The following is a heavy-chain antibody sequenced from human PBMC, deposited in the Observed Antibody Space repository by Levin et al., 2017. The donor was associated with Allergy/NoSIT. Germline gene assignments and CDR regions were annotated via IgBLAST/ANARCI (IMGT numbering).Heavy chain of an antibody. V-gene: IGHV3-9*01. CDR3: AKGNTAMVNVGRNLFFDY. CDR1: GFTFDDYA. J-gene: IGHJ4*02. CDR2: ISWNSGSI. D-gene: IGHD5-18*01. Sequence: HPGGSLRLSCAASGFTFDDYAMHWVRQAPGKGLEWVSGISWNSGSIGYADSVKGRFTISRDNAKNSLYLQMNSLRAEDTALYYCAKGNTAMVNVGRNLFFDYWGQGTLVTVSS.